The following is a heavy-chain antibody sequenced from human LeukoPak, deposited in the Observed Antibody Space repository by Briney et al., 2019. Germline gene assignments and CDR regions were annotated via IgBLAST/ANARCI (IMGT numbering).Heavy chain of an antibody. Sequence: GGSLRLSCAASGFTFSTYAMSWVRQAPGKGLEWVSAIGDSGSSTYYADSVKGRFTISRDNSKNTLYLQMNSLRAEDTAVYYCAKENPVGGTNYFDYWGQGTLVTVPS. J-gene: IGHJ4*02. CDR3: AKENPVGGTNYFDY. CDR1: GFTFSTYA. D-gene: IGHD1-26*01. V-gene: IGHV3-23*01. CDR2: IGDSGSST.